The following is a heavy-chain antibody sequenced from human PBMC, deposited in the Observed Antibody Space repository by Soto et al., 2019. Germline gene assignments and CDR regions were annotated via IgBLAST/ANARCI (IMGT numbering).Heavy chain of an antibody. CDR1: GGSISSSSYY. V-gene: IGHV4-39*01. CDR2: IYYSGST. Sequence: QLQLQESGPGLVKPSETLSLTCTVSGGSISSSSYYWGWIRQPPGKGLEWIGSIYYSGSTYYNPSLKSRVPISVDTSKNQFSLKLSSVTAADTAVYYCASQLTRIWAANWFDPWGQGTLVTVSS. D-gene: IGHD2-8*01. J-gene: IGHJ5*02. CDR3: ASQLTRIWAANWFDP.